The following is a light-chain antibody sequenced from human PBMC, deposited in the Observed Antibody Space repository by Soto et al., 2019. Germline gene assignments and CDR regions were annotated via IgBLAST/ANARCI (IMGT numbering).Light chain of an antibody. CDR2: GAS. V-gene: IGKV3-20*01. CDR1: QSVSSSY. J-gene: IGKJ3*01. CDR3: QQYGSSPL. Sequence: EIVLTQSPGTLSFSPGERATLSCRASQSVSSSYLAWYQQKPGQAPRLLIYGASSRATGIPDSFSGSGSGTDFTLTISRLEPEDFAVYYGQQYGSSPLFGPGTKVDIK.